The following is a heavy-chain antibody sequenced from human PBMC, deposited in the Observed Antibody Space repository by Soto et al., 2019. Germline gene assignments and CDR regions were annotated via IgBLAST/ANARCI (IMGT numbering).Heavy chain of an antibody. J-gene: IGHJ4*02. Sequence: DSVKVSCKASGYTFTGCYMHWVRQAPGQGLEWMGWINPNSGGTNYAQKFQGRVTMTRDTSISTAYMELSRLRSDDTAVYYCARDTATNYDILTGPGDYWGQGTLVTVSS. CDR1: GYTFTGCY. CDR3: ARDTATNYDILTGPGDY. D-gene: IGHD3-9*01. V-gene: IGHV1-2*02. CDR2: INPNSGGT.